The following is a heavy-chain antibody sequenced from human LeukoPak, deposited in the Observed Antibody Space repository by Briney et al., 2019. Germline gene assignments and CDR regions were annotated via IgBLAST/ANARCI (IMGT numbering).Heavy chain of an antibody. V-gene: IGHV3-21*01. CDR1: GFTFSSYS. CDR2: ISSSSSYM. D-gene: IGHD6-19*01. Sequence: GALRLSCAASGFTFSSYSMNWVRQAPGKGLEWVSSISSSSSYMYYADSVKGRFTISRDNAKNSLYLQMNSLRAEDTAVYYCARDSGWYLGDAFDIWGQGTMVTVSS. J-gene: IGHJ3*02. CDR3: ARDSGWYLGDAFDI.